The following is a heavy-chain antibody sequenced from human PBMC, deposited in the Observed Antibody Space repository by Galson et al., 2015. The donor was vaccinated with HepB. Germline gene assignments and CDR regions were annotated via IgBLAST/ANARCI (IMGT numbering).Heavy chain of an antibody. CDR2: IIPILGIA. J-gene: IGHJ4*02. D-gene: IGHD6-19*01. Sequence: SVKVSCKASGGTFSSYAISWVRQAPGQGLEWMGRIIPILGIANYAQKFQGRVTITADKSTSTAYMELSSLRSEDTAVYYCARDRNSGWPLFWGQGTLVTVSS. V-gene: IGHV1-69*04. CDR3: ARDRNSGWPLF. CDR1: GGTFSSYA.